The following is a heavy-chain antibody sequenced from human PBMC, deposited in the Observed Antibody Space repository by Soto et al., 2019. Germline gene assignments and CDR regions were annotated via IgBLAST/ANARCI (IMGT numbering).Heavy chain of an antibody. CDR1: GFAFSTSG. CDR2: VSGSGDYT. CDR3: ANHEGFAI. V-gene: IGHV3-23*01. J-gene: IGHJ3*02. Sequence: EVQLLESGGGLVQPGGSLRLSCAASGFAFSTSGMRWVRQAPGKGLEWVSSVSGSGDYTNDAGSVKGRFTISRDNSKNPLYLQINSLTAEDTVVNYCANHEGFAIWGQGTMVAVSS.